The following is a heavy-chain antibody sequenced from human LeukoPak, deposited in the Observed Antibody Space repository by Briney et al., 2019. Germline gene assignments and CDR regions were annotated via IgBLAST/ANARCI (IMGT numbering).Heavy chain of an antibody. Sequence: SETLSLTCTVSGGSISSYYWSWIRQPPGKGLEWIAYIYYIGSTDYNPSLKSRVTISVDTSKNQFSLKLSSVTAADTAVYYCARYGDYYYYFDYWGQGTLVTVSS. CDR3: ARYGDYYYYFDY. CDR2: IYYIGST. J-gene: IGHJ4*02. D-gene: IGHD4-17*01. CDR1: GGSISSYY. V-gene: IGHV4-59*08.